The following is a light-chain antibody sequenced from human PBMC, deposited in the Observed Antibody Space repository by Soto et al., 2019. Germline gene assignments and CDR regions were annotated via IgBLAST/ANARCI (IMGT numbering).Light chain of an antibody. Sequence: QSVLTQPPSASGTPGQRVTISCSGSSSNIGNNYVYWYQQLQGMAPKLLIYRNDQRPSGVPDRFSGSKSGTSASLAISGLRSEDDVDYYCASWDDSLSARLFGGGTKLTVL. J-gene: IGLJ3*02. CDR3: ASWDDSLSARL. CDR1: SSNIGNNY. CDR2: RND. V-gene: IGLV1-47*01.